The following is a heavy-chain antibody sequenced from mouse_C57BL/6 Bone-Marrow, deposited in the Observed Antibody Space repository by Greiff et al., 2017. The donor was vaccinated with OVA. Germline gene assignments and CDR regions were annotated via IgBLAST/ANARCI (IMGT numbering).Heavy chain of an antibody. D-gene: IGHD1-1*01. Sequence: VQLQQSGAELVRPGASVKLSCTASGFNIKDDYMHWMKQRPEQGLEWIGWIDPENGDTEYASKFQGKATITADTSSNTAYLQLSSLTSEDTAVYYCTTPWWITTVAFDYWGQGTTLTVSS. CDR3: TTPWWITTVAFDY. CDR1: GFNIKDDY. J-gene: IGHJ2*01. CDR2: IDPENGDT. V-gene: IGHV14-4*01.